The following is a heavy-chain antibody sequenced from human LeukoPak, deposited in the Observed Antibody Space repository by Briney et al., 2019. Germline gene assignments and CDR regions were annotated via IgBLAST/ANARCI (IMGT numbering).Heavy chain of an antibody. Sequence: QAGGSLRLSCAASGFTFSSYSMNWVRQAPGKGLEWVSYISSSSSTIYYADSVKGRFTISRDNAKNSLYLQMNSLRAEDTALYYCARDSGGREYYDFWSGYYTGNYFDYWGQGTLVTVSS. V-gene: IGHV3-48*01. CDR3: ARDSGGREYYDFWSGYYTGNYFDY. CDR1: GFTFSSYS. J-gene: IGHJ4*02. CDR2: ISSSSSTI. D-gene: IGHD3-3*01.